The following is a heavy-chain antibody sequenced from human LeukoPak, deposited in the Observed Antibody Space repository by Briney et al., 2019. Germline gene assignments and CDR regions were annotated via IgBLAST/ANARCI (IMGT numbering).Heavy chain of an antibody. D-gene: IGHD6-19*01. CDR3: AKGSKAVLFTRDHYMDV. V-gene: IGHV3-30*02. Sequence: PGGSLRLSCAASGFTFSSYDIHWVRQAPGKGLEWVAFIRYDGSNKYYADSGRGRFTISRDNSKNTLYLQMNSLRAEDTAVYFCAKGSKAVLFTRDHYMDVWGKGTTVTISS. CDR2: IRYDGSNK. J-gene: IGHJ6*03. CDR1: GFTFSSYD.